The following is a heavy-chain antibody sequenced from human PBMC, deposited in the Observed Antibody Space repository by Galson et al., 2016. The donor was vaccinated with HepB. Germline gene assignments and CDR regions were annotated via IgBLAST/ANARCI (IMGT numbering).Heavy chain of an antibody. J-gene: IGHJ3*02. CDR3: GRGDAFDI. V-gene: IGHV3-21*01. Sequence: SLRLSCAASGFNFRTYSVNWVRQAPGKGLEWVSSIDGSNDHIRYEDSVKGRFTMSRDDAKNLLYLQMNSLRAEDTAVYYCGRGDAFDIWGQGTVVTVSA. CDR1: GFNFRTYS. D-gene: IGHD3-16*01. CDR2: IDGSNDHI.